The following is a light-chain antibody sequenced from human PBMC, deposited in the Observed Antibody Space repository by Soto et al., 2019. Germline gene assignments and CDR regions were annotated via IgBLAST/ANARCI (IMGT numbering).Light chain of an antibody. CDR1: STDIGSYKF. CDR3: SSYTAARIVV. V-gene: IGLV2-14*03. CDR2: EVT. Sequence: QSALTQPVSVSGSPGESIAISCTGTSTDIGSYKFVSWYQQHPGKAPKLILYEVTNRPSGISDRFSGSKSGNTASLTISGLQAEDEADYYCSSYTAARIVVFGGGTHLTVL. J-gene: IGLJ2*01.